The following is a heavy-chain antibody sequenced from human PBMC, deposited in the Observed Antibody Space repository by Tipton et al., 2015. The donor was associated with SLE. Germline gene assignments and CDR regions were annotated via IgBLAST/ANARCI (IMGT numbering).Heavy chain of an antibody. D-gene: IGHD6-19*01. CDR2: INHSGST. CDR1: GGSFSGYY. CDR3: ARQDSSGPDY. J-gene: IGHJ4*02. Sequence: TLSLTCAVYGGSFSGYYWSWIRQPPGKGLEWIGEINHSGSTNYNPSLKSRVTISMDTSKNQLSLKLSSVTAAGTAVYYCARQDSSGPDYWGQGTLVTVSS. V-gene: IGHV4-34*01.